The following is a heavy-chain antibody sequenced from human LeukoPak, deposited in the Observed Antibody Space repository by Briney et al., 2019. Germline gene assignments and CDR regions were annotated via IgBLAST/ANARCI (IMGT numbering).Heavy chain of an antibody. CDR1: GFTFSNSA. D-gene: IGHD2-2*01. CDR3: ARDLTLIVPTAMDDF. J-gene: IGHJ4*02. Sequence: GGSLRLSCAASGFTFSNSAVSWVRQAPGKGLEWVSSISGSGDTTYNADSVKGRFTISRDNSKNTLFLQMNTLRAEDTALYYCARDLTLIVPTAMDDFWGQGTLVTVSS. CDR2: ISGSGDTT. V-gene: IGHV3-23*01.